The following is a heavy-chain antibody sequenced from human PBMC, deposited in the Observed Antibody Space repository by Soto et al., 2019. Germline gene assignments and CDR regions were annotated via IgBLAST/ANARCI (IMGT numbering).Heavy chain of an antibody. CDR3: ARDAVVVAANAKYYYYYYMDV. D-gene: IGHD2-15*01. J-gene: IGHJ6*03. CDR2: INAGNGNT. V-gene: IGHV1-3*01. Sequence: ASVKVSCKASGYTFTSYAMHWVRQAPGQRLEWMGWINAGNGNTKYSQKFQGRVTITRDTSASTAYMELSSLRSEDTAVYYCARDAVVVAANAKYYYYYYMDVWGKGTTVTVSS. CDR1: GYTFTSYA.